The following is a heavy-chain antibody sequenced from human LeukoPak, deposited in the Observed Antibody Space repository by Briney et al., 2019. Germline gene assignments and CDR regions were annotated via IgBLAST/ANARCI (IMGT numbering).Heavy chain of an antibody. J-gene: IGHJ3*02. Sequence: GGSLRLSCAASGFTFSSYWMSWVRQAPGKGLEWVANIKQDGSEKYYVDSVKGRFTISRDNAKNSLYLQMNSLRAEDTAVYYCASLRGPVLPDAFDIWGQGTMVTVSS. CDR2: IKQDGSEK. CDR1: GFTFSSYW. CDR3: ASLRGPVLPDAFDI. V-gene: IGHV3-7*01. D-gene: IGHD1-26*01.